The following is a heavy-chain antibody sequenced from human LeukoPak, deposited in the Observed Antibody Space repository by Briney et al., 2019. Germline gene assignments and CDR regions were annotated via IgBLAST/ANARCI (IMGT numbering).Heavy chain of an antibody. CDR3: AHNWGSLG. J-gene: IGHJ4*02. V-gene: IGHV3-30-3*01. CDR2: ILYNGNNM. Sequence: GGSLRLSCAASGFTFSAYTIHWVRQAPGKGLEWVALILYNGNNMYYADSVKGRFTISRDNSKNTLYLQMNGLRVEDTAVYYCAHNWGSLGWGQGTLVTVSS. D-gene: IGHD7-27*01. CDR1: GFTFSAYT.